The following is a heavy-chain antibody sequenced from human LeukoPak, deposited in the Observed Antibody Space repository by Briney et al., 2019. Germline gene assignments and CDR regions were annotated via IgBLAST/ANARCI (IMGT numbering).Heavy chain of an antibody. CDR1: GFTFSSYC. J-gene: IGHJ6*03. CDR3: AKDAGSIAARRGEADYYYYYMDV. D-gene: IGHD6-6*01. Sequence: GGSLRLSCAASGFTFSSYCTHWVRQAPGKGLAWVAFIRYDGSNKYYADSVKGRFTIYRDNSKNTLYLQMNSLRAEDTAEYYCAKDAGSIAARRGEADYYYYYMDVWGKGTTVTVSS. V-gene: IGHV3-30*02. CDR2: IRYDGSNK.